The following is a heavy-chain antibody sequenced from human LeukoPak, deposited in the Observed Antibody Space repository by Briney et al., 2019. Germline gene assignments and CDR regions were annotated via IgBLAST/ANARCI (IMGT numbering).Heavy chain of an antibody. V-gene: IGHV3-9*01. J-gene: IGHJ5*02. CDR3: AKDITSSGRGWFDP. CDR2: ISWNSGSI. D-gene: IGHD3-22*01. CDR1: GFTFDDYA. Sequence: GGSLRLSCAASGFTFDDYAMHWVRQAPGKGLEWVSGISWNSGSIGYADSVKGRFTISRDNAKNSLYLQMNSLRAEGTALYYCAKDITSSGRGWFDPWGQGTLVTVSS.